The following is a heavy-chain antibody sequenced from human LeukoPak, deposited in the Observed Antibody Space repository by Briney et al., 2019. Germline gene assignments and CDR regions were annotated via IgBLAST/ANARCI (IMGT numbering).Heavy chain of an antibody. V-gene: IGHV1-8*03. CDR1: GYTFTSYD. Sequence: GASVKVSCKASGYTFTSYDINWVRQATGQGLEWMGWMNPNSGNTGYAQKFQGRVTITRNTSISTAYMELSSLRSEDTAVYYCATESIAVAGRVDFDYWGQGTLVTVSS. J-gene: IGHJ4*02. CDR2: MNPNSGNT. D-gene: IGHD6-19*01. CDR3: ATESIAVAGRVDFDY.